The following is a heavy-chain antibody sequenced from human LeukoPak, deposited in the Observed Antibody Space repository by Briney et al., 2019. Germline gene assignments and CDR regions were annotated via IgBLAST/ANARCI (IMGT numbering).Heavy chain of an antibody. D-gene: IGHD5-18*01. CDR1: GYTFTGYY. J-gene: IGHJ6*03. V-gene: IGHV1-2*04. Sequence: GASVKVSCKASGYTFTGYYMHWVRQAPGQGLEWMGWINPNSGGTNYAQKFQGWVTMTRDTSISTAYMELSRLRSDDTAVYYCASHVDTAMVYYMDVWGKGTTVTVSS. CDR2: INPNSGGT. CDR3: ASHVDTAMVYYMDV.